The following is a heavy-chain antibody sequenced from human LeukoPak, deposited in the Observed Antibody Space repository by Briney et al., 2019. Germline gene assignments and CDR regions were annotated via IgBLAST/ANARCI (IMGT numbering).Heavy chain of an antibody. V-gene: IGHV4-39*07. Sequence: PSETLSLTCTVSGVSISSSSYYWGWIRQPPGKGLEWIGSIYYSGSTYYNPSLKSRVTISVDTSKNQFSLKLSSVTAADTAVYYCARKRYSSSWGKFDYWGQGTLVTVSS. J-gene: IGHJ4*02. CDR3: ARKRYSSSWGKFDY. D-gene: IGHD6-13*01. CDR1: GVSISSSSYY. CDR2: IYYSGST.